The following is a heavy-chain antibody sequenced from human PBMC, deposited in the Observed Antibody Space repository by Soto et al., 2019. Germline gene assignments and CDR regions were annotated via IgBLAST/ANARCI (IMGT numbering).Heavy chain of an antibody. CDR3: ARAPYCSSTSCYVNWFDP. CDR1: GYTFTSYA. J-gene: IGHJ5*02. Sequence: ASVKVSCKASGYTFTSYAMHWVRQAPGQRLEWMGWINAGNGNTKYSQKFQGRVTITRDTSASTAYMELSSLRSEDTAVYYCARAPYCSSTSCYVNWFDPWGQGTLVTVSS. V-gene: IGHV1-3*01. CDR2: INAGNGNT. D-gene: IGHD2-2*01.